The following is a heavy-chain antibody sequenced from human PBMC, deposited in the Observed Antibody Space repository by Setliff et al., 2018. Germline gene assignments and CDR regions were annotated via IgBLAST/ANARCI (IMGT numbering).Heavy chain of an antibody. CDR2: INPIFGTA. CDR1: GYTFTKYG. Sequence: ASVKVSCKASGYTFTKYGVSWVRQAPGQGLVWMGGINPIFGTAHYAQRFQDRVTIITDESTSTAYMELSSLRTEDTAVYYCAREGVDTRSSTDYRYYMDVWGKGTTVTVSS. J-gene: IGHJ6*03. V-gene: IGHV1-69*05. D-gene: IGHD5-18*01. CDR3: AREGVDTRSSTDYRYYMDV.